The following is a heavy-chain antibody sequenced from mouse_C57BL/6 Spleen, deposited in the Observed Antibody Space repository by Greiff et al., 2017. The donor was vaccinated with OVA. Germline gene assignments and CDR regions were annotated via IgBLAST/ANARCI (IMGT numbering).Heavy chain of an antibody. J-gene: IGHJ4*01. CDR2: ISYSGST. Sequence: EVQLQESGPGMVKPSQSLSLTCTVTGYSITSGYDWHWIRHFPGNKLEWMGYISYSGSTNYNPSLKSRISITHDTSKNHFFLKLNSVTTEDTATYYCARGFITSYAMDYWGQGTSVTVSS. V-gene: IGHV3-1*01. CDR1: GYSITSGYD. CDR3: ARGFITSYAMDY. D-gene: IGHD1-1*01.